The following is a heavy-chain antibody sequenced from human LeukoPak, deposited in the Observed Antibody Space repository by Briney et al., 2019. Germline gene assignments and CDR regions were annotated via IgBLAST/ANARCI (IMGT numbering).Heavy chain of an antibody. V-gene: IGHV4-39*07. CDR3: ARDRGDNWNYFDY. J-gene: IGHJ4*02. CDR1: GGSISSSSYY. D-gene: IGHD1-20*01. CDR2: IYYSGST. Sequence: NPSETLSLTCTVSGGSISSSSYYWGWIRQPPGKGLEWIGSIYYSGSTYYNPSLKSRVTISVDTSKNQFSLKLSSVTAAVTAVYYCARDRGDNWNYFDYWGQGTLVTVSS.